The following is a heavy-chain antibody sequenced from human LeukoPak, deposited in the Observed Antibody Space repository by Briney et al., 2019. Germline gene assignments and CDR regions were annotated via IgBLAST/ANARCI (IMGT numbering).Heavy chain of an antibody. D-gene: IGHD3-9*01. Sequence: PGGSLRLSCAASGFTFSRDSMSWVRQAPGKGLEWVANIKQDGREKYYVDSVKGRFTISRDNAKNSLYLQMNSLRAEDTAVYYCARVEDYDILTGFDYWGQGTLVTVSS. CDR2: IKQDGREK. CDR3: ARVEDYDILTGFDY. J-gene: IGHJ4*02. CDR1: GFTFSRDS. V-gene: IGHV3-7*01.